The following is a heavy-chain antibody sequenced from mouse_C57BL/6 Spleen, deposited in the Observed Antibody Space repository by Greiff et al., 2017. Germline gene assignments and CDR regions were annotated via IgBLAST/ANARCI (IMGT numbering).Heavy chain of an antibody. D-gene: IGHD2-1*01. J-gene: IGHJ2*01. CDR2: IDPSDSYT. V-gene: IGHV1-69*01. CDR3: ARGGNYVGENYFDY. Sequence: VQLQQPGAELVMPGASVKLSCKASGYTFTSYWMHWVKQRPGQGLAWIGEIDPSDSYTNYNQKFKGKSTLTVDKSSSTAYMQLSSLTSEDSAVYYCARGGNYVGENYFDYWGQGTTLTVSS. CDR1: GYTFTSYW.